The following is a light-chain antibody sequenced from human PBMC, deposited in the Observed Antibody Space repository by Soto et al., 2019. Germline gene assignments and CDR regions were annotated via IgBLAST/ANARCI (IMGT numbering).Light chain of an antibody. J-gene: IGKJ1*01. CDR2: DAS. V-gene: IGKV1-5*01. Sequence: DIQMTQSPSTLSASVGDRVTITCRASQSISSWLAWYQQKPGEAPKLLIYDASSLESGVPSRFSGSGSGTEFTLTISSLQPDDFATYYCQQYNSYRWTFGQGTKV. CDR3: QQYNSYRWT. CDR1: QSISSW.